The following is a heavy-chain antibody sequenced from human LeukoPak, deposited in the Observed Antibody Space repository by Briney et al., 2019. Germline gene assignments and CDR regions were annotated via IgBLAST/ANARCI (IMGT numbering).Heavy chain of an antibody. CDR1: GFTFSSYE. J-gene: IGHJ4*02. CDR3: AKGFGYSSSWHYFDY. V-gene: IGHV3-48*03. Sequence: GGSLRLSCAASGFTFSSYEMNWVRQAPGKGLEWVSYISSSGSTIYYADSVKGRFTISRDNSKNTLYLQMNSPRAEDTAVYYCAKGFGYSSSWHYFDYWGQGTLVTVSS. D-gene: IGHD6-13*01. CDR2: ISSSGSTI.